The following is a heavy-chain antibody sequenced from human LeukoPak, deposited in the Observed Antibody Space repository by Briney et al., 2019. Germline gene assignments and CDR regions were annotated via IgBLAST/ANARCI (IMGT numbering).Heavy chain of an antibody. J-gene: IGHJ4*02. CDR3: ARVSAYDFWSGYPYFDY. CDR2: INSDGSST. V-gene: IGHV3-74*01. D-gene: IGHD3-3*01. CDR1: GFTFSSYW. Sequence: GGSLRLSCAASGFTFSSYWMHWVRQAPGKGLVWVSRINSDGSSTSYADSVKGRFTISRDNAKNTLYLQMNSLRAEDTAVYYCARVSAYDFWSGYPYFDYWGQGTLVTVSS.